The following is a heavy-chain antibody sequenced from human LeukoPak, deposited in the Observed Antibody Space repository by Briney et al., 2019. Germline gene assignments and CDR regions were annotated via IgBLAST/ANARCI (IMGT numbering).Heavy chain of an antibody. J-gene: IGHJ4*02. CDR3: AALGWELPFDY. Sequence: SETLSLTCTVSGGSISSYYWSWIRQPPGKGLEWIGYIYYSGSTNYNPSLKSRVTISVDTSKNQFSLKPSSVTAADTAVYYCAALGWELPFDYWGQGTLVTVSS. V-gene: IGHV4-59*01. CDR1: GGSISSYY. CDR2: IYYSGST. D-gene: IGHD1-26*01.